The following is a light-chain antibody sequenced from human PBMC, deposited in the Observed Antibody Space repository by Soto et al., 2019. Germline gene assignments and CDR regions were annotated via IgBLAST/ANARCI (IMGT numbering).Light chain of an antibody. CDR2: KAS. CDR3: QQYNDWPPA. J-gene: IGKJ4*01. Sequence: DIQMTQSPSTLSASVGDRVTITCRASQSISSWLAWYQQKPGKAPKLLIYKASSLESGVPSRFSGSGSGTEFTLTIDSLQSEDFAVYYCQQYNDWPPAFGGGTKGDIK. V-gene: IGKV1-5*03. CDR1: QSISSW.